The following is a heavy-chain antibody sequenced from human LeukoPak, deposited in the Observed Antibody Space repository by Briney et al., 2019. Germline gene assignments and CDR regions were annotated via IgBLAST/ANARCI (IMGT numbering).Heavy chain of an antibody. J-gene: IGHJ4*02. CDR2: IYYSGST. V-gene: IGHV4-30-4*01. CDR3: ARAPPSVVGELEYYFDY. D-gene: IGHD3-10*01. CDR1: GGSISSGDYY. Sequence: PSETLSLTCTVSGGSISSGDYYWSWIRQPPGKGLEWIGYIYYSGSTYYNQSLKSRVTISVDTSKNQFSLKLSSVTAADTAVYYCARAPPSVVGELEYYFDYWGQGTLVTVSS.